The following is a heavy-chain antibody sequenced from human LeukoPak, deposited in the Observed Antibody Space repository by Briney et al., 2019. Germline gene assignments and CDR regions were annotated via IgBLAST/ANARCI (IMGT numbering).Heavy chain of an antibody. V-gene: IGHV1-2*04. D-gene: IGHD1-26*01. CDR3: ARGFSAKSGSLLY. CDR1: GYTFTGYY. J-gene: IGHJ4*02. Sequence: ASVKVSCKASGYTFTGYYMHWVRQAPGQGLEWMGWINPNSGGTNYAQKSQGWVTMTRDTSISTAYMELSRLRSDDTAVYYCARGFSAKSGSLLYWGQGTLVTVSS. CDR2: INPNSGGT.